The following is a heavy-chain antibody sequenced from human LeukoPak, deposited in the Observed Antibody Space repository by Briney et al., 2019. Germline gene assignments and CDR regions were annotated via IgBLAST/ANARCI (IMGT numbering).Heavy chain of an antibody. V-gene: IGHV3-21*01. Sequence: GGSLRLSCAASGFTFSRYTINWVRQAPGKGLEWVSSISSNSGYKKYADSLKGRFTISRDNAKNSLFLQMNSLRAEDTAVYYCARDQYNYGYVSWFDPWGQGTLVTVSS. D-gene: IGHD5-18*01. CDR1: GFTFSRYT. CDR2: ISSNSGYK. CDR3: ARDQYNYGYVSWFDP. J-gene: IGHJ5*02.